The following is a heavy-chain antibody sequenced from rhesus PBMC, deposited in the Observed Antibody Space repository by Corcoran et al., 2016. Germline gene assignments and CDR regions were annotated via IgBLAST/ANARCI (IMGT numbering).Heavy chain of an antibody. CDR3: TTDEVAAATGGRFDV. Sequence: QVQLQESGPGLVKPSETLSLTCAISGGSISGAYEWTWIRKPPGKGLDWIGDIYGSTESTNYNPSLKNRVTILKDTSKNQFSLRLWSMTAADTAVYYCTTDEVAAATGGRFDVWGAGVLVTVSS. CDR1: GGSISGAYE. V-gene: IGHV4-76*01. CDR2: IYGSTEST. D-gene: IGHD6-43*01. J-gene: IGHJ5-1*01.